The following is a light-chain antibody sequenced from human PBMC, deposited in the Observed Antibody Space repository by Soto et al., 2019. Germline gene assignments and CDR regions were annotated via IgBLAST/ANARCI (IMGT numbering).Light chain of an antibody. CDR2: GAS. V-gene: IGKV3-20*01. Sequence: EIVLTQSPATLSLSPGERAALSCRASQSVSRSYLAWYQQKPGQAPRLLIYGASSRATGITDRFSGSGSGTDFTLTISRMEPEDFAVYYCQQYGRSPGLFTFGPGTKVDI. CDR3: QQYGRSPGLFT. J-gene: IGKJ3*01. CDR1: QSVSRSY.